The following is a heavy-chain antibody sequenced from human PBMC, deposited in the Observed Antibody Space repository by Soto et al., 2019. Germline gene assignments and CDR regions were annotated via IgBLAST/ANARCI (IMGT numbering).Heavy chain of an antibody. J-gene: IGHJ4*02. CDR2: IYYTGSA. CDR3: ARLGYGGNPYYFDY. Sequence: SETLSLTCTVSGGSISSGGYYWSWIRQHPGKGLECIGYIYYTGSAYYNPSLKSRVTISVDTSKNQFSLKLSSVAAADTAVYYCARLGYGGNPYYFDYWGQGAPVTVSS. CDR1: GGSISSGGYY. D-gene: IGHD4-17*01. V-gene: IGHV4-31*03.